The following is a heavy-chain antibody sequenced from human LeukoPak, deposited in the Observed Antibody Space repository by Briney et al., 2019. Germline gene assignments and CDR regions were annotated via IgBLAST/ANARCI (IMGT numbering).Heavy chain of an antibody. CDR1: GFTFSSYW. CDR3: AKVRGLAVAGNNRRNYFDY. CDR2: INSDGSST. J-gene: IGHJ4*02. Sequence: QPGGSLRLSCAASGFTFSSYWMHWVRQAPGKGLVWVSRINSDGSSTSYADSVKGRFTISRDNSKNTLYLQMNSLRAEDTAVYYCAKVRGLAVAGNNRRNYFDYWGQGTLVTVSS. D-gene: IGHD6-19*01. V-gene: IGHV3-74*01.